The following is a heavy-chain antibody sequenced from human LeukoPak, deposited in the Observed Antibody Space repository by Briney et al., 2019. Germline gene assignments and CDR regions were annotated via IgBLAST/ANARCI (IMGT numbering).Heavy chain of an antibody. V-gene: IGHV3-15*01. Sequence: WIRQPPGKGLEWIGRIKTKTSGGTTDYIAPVKGRFTISRDDSKNMLYLQMSSLKTEDTAVYYCTTISAIFGVVILDYWGQGTLVTVSS. CDR2: IKTKTSGGTT. D-gene: IGHD3-3*01. CDR3: TTISAIFGVVILDY. J-gene: IGHJ4*02.